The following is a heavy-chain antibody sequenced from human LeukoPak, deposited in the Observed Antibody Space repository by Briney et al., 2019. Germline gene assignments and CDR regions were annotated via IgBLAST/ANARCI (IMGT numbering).Heavy chain of an antibody. D-gene: IGHD2-15*01. V-gene: IGHV3-23*01. CDR3: VRGGESTWS. Sequence: PGGSLRLSCAASGLTFSSYALSWVRQAPGKGLEWVSAISGSGDYTYYADSVKGRFTISRDNSKKTLYLQMNSLRAEDTAVYYCVRGGESTWSWGQGTLVTVSS. CDR1: GLTFSSYA. CDR2: ISGSGDYT. J-gene: IGHJ5*02.